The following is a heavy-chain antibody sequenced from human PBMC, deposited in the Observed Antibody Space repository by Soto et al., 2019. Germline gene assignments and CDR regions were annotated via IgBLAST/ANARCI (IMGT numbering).Heavy chain of an antibody. D-gene: IGHD3-3*01. Sequence: PGGSLSLSCAASGFTFSDHDMDWVRQAPGKGLEWVGRIRSKANSYATAYAASVKGRFTISRDDSKNRAYLQMNSLKTEDPAVYCCTRRLEWSLSVGGMDVWGQGTTVTVSS. V-gene: IGHV3-73*01. CDR1: GFTFSDHD. CDR3: TRRLEWSLSVGGMDV. CDR2: IRSKANSYAT. J-gene: IGHJ6*02.